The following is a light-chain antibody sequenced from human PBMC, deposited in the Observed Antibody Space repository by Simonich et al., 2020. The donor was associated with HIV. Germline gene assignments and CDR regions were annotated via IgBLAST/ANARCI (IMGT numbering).Light chain of an antibody. V-gene: IGKV4-1*01. CDR1: QSVLYSSNNKNY. J-gene: IGKJ1*01. CDR3: QQYYSTPPT. Sequence: DIVMTQSPDSLAVSLGERATINCRSSQSVLYSSNNKNYLAWYQQKPGQPPKLLIYWASTRESVVPDRFSASGSGTDFTLTISSLQAEDVALYYCQQYYSTPPTFGQGTKVEIK. CDR2: WAS.